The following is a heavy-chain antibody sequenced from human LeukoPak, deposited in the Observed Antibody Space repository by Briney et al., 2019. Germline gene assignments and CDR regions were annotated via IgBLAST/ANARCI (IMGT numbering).Heavy chain of an antibody. D-gene: IGHD5/OR15-5a*01. CDR1: GGTFSSYA. V-gene: IGHV1-69*04. Sequence: GSSVKVSCKASGGTFSSYAISWVRQAPGQGLEWMGRIIPILGMANYAQKFQGRVTITADKSTSTAYMELSSLRSEDTAVYYCARRCLDWYFDLWGRGTLVTVSS. CDR2: IIPILGMA. J-gene: IGHJ2*01. CDR3: ARRCLDWYFDL.